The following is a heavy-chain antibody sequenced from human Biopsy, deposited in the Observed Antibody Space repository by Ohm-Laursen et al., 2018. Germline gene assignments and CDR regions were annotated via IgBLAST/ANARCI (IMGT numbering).Heavy chain of an antibody. J-gene: IGHJ6*02. V-gene: IGHV4-34*01. CDR2: INHSGRT. CDR1: GESFNGYY. Sequence: TLSPTWAVYGESFNGYYWSWIRQTPGKGLEWIGEINHSGRTNYNPSLKSRVTISVDTSKNQFSLKVRSVTAADTAVYYCVRGVDYYDPYHYYALDVWGQGTTVTVSS. D-gene: IGHD3-22*01. CDR3: VRGVDYYDPYHYYALDV.